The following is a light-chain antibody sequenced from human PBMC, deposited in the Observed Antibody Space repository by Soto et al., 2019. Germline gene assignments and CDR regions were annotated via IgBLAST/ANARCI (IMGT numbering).Light chain of an antibody. Sequence: QSVLTQPPSVSGAPGQRVIISCTGSNSNIGAGYEVHWFQQLPGTAPKLLIYGNINRPSGVPDRFSGSKSGTSASLAITGLQPDDEADYYCQSYDSSLSVLYVFGTGTKLTVL. CDR1: NSNIGAGYE. J-gene: IGLJ1*01. CDR2: GNI. CDR3: QSYDSSLSVLYV. V-gene: IGLV1-40*01.